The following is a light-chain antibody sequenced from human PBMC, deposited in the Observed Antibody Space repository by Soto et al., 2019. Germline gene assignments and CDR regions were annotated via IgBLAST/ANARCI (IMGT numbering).Light chain of an antibody. Sequence: ALTQPASVSGSPGQSITISCTGTSSDVGGYKFVSWYQQHPGKAPKLMIYGVSNRPSGVSDRFSGSKSGNTASLTISGLQAEDEADYYCSSYTSSSAVVFGGGTKLTVL. CDR3: SSYTSSSAVV. CDR2: GVS. J-gene: IGLJ3*02. V-gene: IGLV2-14*01. CDR1: SSDVGGYKF.